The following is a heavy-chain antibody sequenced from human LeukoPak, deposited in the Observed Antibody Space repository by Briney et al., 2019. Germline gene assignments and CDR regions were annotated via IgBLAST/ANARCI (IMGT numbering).Heavy chain of an antibody. V-gene: IGHV4-39*07. D-gene: IGHD3-10*01. CDR2: IYYSGST. CDR3: ARDPLWFGEFPFDY. Sequence: SETLSLTCTVSGGSISGSSYYWGWIRQPPGKGLEWIGSIYYSGSTYYNPSLKSRVTISVDTSKNQFSLKLSSVTAADTAVYYCARDPLWFGEFPFDYWGQGTLVTVSS. J-gene: IGHJ4*02. CDR1: GGSISGSSYY.